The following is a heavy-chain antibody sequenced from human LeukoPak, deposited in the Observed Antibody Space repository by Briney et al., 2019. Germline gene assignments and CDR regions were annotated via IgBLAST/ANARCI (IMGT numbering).Heavy chain of an antibody. CDR1: GYTFTSYD. V-gene: IGHV1-8*01. D-gene: IGHD3-9*01. J-gene: IGHJ6*02. CDR2: MNPNSGNT. CDR3: ARGPGYYDILTGSDYGMDV. Sequence: GASVNVSCKASGYTFTSYDINWVRQATGQGLKWMGWMNPNSGNTGYAQKFQGRVTMTRNTSISTAYMELSSLRSEDTAVYYCARGPGYYDILTGSDYGMDVWGQGTTVTVSS.